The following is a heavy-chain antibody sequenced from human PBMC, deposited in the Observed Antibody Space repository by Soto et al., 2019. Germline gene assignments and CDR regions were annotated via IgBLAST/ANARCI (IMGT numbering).Heavy chain of an antibody. V-gene: IGHV1-8*01. Sequence: GSSVKVSCKASGYSFTSLDINWVRQTAGQGLEWMGWMQPSTGRTGYAQKFQGRVTMTRDTSINTAYMELTTLTSDDTAFYYCARGVSAGVDYWGQGTLVTVSS. D-gene: IGHD1-26*01. CDR1: GYSFTSLD. J-gene: IGHJ4*02. CDR2: MQPSTGRT. CDR3: ARGVSAGVDY.